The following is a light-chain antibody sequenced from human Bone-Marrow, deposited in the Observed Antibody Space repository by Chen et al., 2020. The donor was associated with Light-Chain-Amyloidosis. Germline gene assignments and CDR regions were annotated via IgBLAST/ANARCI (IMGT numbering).Light chain of an antibody. CDR1: NIGSTR. J-gene: IGLJ3*02. CDR3: QVWDRRSDRPV. Sequence: SYVLTQPSSVSVAPGQTATIACGGNNIGSTRVHWYQQTPGQAPLLVVYDDSDRPSGIPERLSGSDSGNTATLTISRVEAGDEADYYCQVWDRRSDRPVFGGGPTLTVL. V-gene: IGLV3-21*02. CDR2: DDS.